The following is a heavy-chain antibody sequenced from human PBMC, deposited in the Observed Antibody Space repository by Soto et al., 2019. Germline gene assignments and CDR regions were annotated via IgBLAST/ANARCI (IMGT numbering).Heavy chain of an antibody. J-gene: IGHJ5*02. CDR2: INPNSGGT. CDR3: ASEFLYSGYDFQNTNWFDP. Sequence: QVQLVQSGAEVKKPGASVKVSCKASGYTFTVYYMHWVRQAPGQGLEWMGWINPNSGGTNYAQKFQGRVTMTRDTSISTAYLELSRLRSDDTAVYYCASEFLYSGYDFQNTNWFDPWGQGTLVTVSS. V-gene: IGHV1-2*02. CDR1: GYTFTVYY. D-gene: IGHD5-12*01.